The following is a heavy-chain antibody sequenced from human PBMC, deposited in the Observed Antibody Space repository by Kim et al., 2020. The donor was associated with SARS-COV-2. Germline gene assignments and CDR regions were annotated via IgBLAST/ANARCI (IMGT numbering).Heavy chain of an antibody. J-gene: IGHJ3*02. D-gene: IGHD6-6*01. CDR3: AREMYSSSPRAFDI. V-gene: IGHV3-53*04. Sequence: AASGKGRFTISRHNSKNTLYLQMNSLRAEDTAVYYCAREMYSSSPRAFDIWGQGTMVTVSS.